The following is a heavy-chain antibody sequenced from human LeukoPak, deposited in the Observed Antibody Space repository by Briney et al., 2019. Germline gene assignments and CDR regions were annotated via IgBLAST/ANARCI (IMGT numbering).Heavy chain of an antibody. CDR3: AKDLYELHPWADAFDI. D-gene: IGHD5/OR15-5a*01. CDR2: IKQDGSEK. V-gene: IGHV3-7*03. J-gene: IGHJ3*02. Sequence: GGSLRLSCAASGFTFSSYWMSWVRKAPGKGLEWVASIKQDGSEKYFVDSVKGRFTIFRDNTENSLYLQMNSLRAEDTAVYYCAKDLYELHPWADAFDIWGQGTMVTVSS. CDR1: GFTFSSYW.